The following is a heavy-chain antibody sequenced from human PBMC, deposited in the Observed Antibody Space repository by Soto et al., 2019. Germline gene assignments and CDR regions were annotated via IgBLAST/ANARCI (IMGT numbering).Heavy chain of an antibody. D-gene: IGHD1-1*01. CDR1: GGTFSNYA. CDR2: IIPIIGTA. CDR3: ARTMRGLQPMDYFDY. Sequence: QVQLVQSGAEVKKPGSSVNVSCKASGGTFSNYAISWVRQAPGQGLEWMGGIIPIIGTANYAQKFQGRVTITADESTSTDYMELSGLRSEDTALYYCARTMRGLQPMDYFDYWGQGTLVTVSS. J-gene: IGHJ4*02. V-gene: IGHV1-69*01.